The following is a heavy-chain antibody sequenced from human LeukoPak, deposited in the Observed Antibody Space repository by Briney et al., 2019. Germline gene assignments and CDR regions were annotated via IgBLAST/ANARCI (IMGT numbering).Heavy chain of an antibody. CDR2: MNPNSGNT. CDR1: GYTFTIYD. Sequence: ASVTVSFKASGYTFTIYDINWVRQAPGQGLEGMGWMNPNSGNTGYAQKFQGRVTMTRNTSISTAYMELSSLRSEDTAVYYCARSYYYGSGKNYMDVWGKGTTVTVSS. D-gene: IGHD3-10*01. CDR3: ARSYYYGSGKNYMDV. J-gene: IGHJ6*03. V-gene: IGHV1-8*01.